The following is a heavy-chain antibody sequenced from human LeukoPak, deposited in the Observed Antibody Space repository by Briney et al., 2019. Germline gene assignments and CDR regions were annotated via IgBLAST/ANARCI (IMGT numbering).Heavy chain of an antibody. CDR3: ARAAQVTGRPNLGGHFDY. J-gene: IGHJ4*02. D-gene: IGHD6-6*01. CDR1: GFTFSSFA. V-gene: IGHV3-23*01. Sequence: GGSLRLSCAASGFTFSSFAMSWVRQPPGKGLEWVSTISSSGGSTFYAESVKGRFTISRDNNENTLYLQMNSLRVEDTAVYYCARAAQVTGRPNLGGHFDYWGQGTLVTVSS. CDR2: ISSSGGST.